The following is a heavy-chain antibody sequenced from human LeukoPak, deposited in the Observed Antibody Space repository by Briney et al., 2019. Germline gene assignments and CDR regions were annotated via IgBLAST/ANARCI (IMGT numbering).Heavy chain of an antibody. D-gene: IGHD6-13*01. Sequence: GGSLRLSCAASGFTFSSYSMNWVRQAPGKGLEWVSAISGSGGSTYYADSVKGRFTISRDNSKNTLYLQMNSLRAEDTAVYYCAKIYSSSWYGKYYFDYWGQGTLVTVSS. CDR1: GFTFSSYS. J-gene: IGHJ4*02. CDR3: AKIYSSSWYGKYYFDY. CDR2: ISGSGGST. V-gene: IGHV3-23*01.